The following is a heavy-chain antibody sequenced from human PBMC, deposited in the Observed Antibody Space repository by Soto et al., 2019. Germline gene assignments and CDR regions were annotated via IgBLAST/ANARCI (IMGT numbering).Heavy chain of an antibody. Sequence: GASVKVSCKASGYTFTSYDINWVRQATGQGLEWMGWMNPNSGNTGYAQKFQGRVTMTRNTSISTAYMELSSLRSEDTAVYYCARDGFVPAYNYYYDIDVWGKGTTVTVSS. CDR1: GYTFTSYD. J-gene: IGHJ6*03. CDR2: MNPNSGNT. D-gene: IGHD2-2*01. CDR3: ARDGFVPAYNYYYDIDV. V-gene: IGHV1-8*01.